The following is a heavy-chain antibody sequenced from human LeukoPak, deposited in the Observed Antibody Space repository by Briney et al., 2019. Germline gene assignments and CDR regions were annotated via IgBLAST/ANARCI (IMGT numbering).Heavy chain of an antibody. CDR3: ARETYYYDSSGFNDAFDI. V-gene: IGHV4-38-2*02. D-gene: IGHD3-22*01. Sequence: MSSETLSLTCTVSGYSISSGYYWGWIRQPPGKGLEWIGSIYHSGSTYYNPSLKSRVTISVDTSKNQFSLKLSSVTAADTAVYYCARETYYYDSSGFNDAFDIWGQGTMVTVSS. J-gene: IGHJ3*02. CDR1: GYSISSGYY. CDR2: IYHSGST.